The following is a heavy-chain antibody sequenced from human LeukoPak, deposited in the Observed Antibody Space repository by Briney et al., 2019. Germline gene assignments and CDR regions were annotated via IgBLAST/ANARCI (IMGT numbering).Heavy chain of an antibody. CDR3: ARERDSSGYSAFDI. CDR1: GGTFTSYD. CDR2: MNPNSGNT. D-gene: IGHD3-22*01. J-gene: IGHJ3*02. V-gene: IGHV1-8*03. Sequence: GASVKVSCKASGGTFTSYDINWVRQATGQGLEWMGWMNPNSGNTGYAQKFQGRVTITRNTSISTAYMELSSLRSEDTAVYYCARERDSSGYSAFDIWGQGTMVTVSS.